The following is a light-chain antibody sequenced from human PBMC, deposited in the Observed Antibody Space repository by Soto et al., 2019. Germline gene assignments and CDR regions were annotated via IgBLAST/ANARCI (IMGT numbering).Light chain of an antibody. V-gene: IGLV1-40*01. CDR3: QSYDSSLSGDV. CDR2: GNS. J-gene: IGLJ1*01. Sequence: QAVVTQPPSVSGAPGQRVTISCTGSSSNIGAGYDVHWYQQLPGTAPKVLIYGNSTRPSGVPDRFSGSKSGTSASLAITGLQAEDEADYYCQSYDSSLSGDVFGTGTKLTVL. CDR1: SSNIGAGYD.